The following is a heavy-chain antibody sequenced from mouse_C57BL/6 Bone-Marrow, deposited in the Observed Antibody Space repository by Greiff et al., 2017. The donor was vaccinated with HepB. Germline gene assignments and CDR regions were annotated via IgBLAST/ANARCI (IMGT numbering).Heavy chain of an antibody. CDR3: TRRGVGLLWSLYAMDY. Sequence: EVKLVESGEGLVKPGGSLKLSCAASGFTFSSYAMSWVRQTPEKRLEWVAYISSGGDYIYYADTVKGRFTISRDNARNTLYLQMSSLKSEDTAMYYCTRRGVGLLWSLYAMDYWGQGTSATVSS. J-gene: IGHJ4*01. CDR1: GFTFSSYA. V-gene: IGHV5S21*01. CDR2: ISSGGDYI. D-gene: IGHD2-10*01.